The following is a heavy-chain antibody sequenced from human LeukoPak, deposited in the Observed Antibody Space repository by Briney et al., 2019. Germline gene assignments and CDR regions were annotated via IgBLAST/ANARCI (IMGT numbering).Heavy chain of an antibody. CDR3: ATEGGGYNWIQY. CDR1: GFTISSYW. V-gene: IGHV3-7*01. D-gene: IGHD1-20*01. J-gene: IGHJ4*02. Sequence: GGSLRLSCAASGFTISSYWMSWVRQAPGKGLEWVANIKQDGSEKYYVDSVKGRFTISRDNAKNSLYLQMNSLRAEDTAVYYCATEGGGYNWIQYWGQGSLVTVSS. CDR2: IKQDGSEK.